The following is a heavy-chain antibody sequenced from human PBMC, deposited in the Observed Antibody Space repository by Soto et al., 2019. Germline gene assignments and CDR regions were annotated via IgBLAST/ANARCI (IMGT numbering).Heavy chain of an antibody. V-gene: IGHV2-5*02. Sequence: QITLMESGPTLVKPTQTLTLTCTFSGFSLSTSGVGVGWIRQPPGKALEWLVFVYWDDDKRYSPSLRSRLTITKDTSKNQVVLTMTNVDPVDTATYFCAHRRIGVSQWNYGDFDYWGQGTLVTVSS. CDR2: VYWDDDK. CDR3: AHRRIGVSQWNYGDFDY. CDR1: GFSLSTSGVG. J-gene: IGHJ4*02. D-gene: IGHD6-19*01.